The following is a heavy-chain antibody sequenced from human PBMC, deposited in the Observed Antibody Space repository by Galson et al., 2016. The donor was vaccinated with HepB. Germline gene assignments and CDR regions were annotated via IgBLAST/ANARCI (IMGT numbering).Heavy chain of an antibody. J-gene: IGHJ4*02. V-gene: IGHV3-21*01. CDR1: GFDFSSYG. CDR3: VRGVFDS. CDR2: LSGTTNYV. Sequence: SLRLSCAASGFDFSSYGMNWVRQAPGKGLERVSSLSGTTNYVFYADSVKGRFTISRDNAKNSVYLQMNSLTAEDTAFYYCVRGVFDSWGQGTLVTVSS.